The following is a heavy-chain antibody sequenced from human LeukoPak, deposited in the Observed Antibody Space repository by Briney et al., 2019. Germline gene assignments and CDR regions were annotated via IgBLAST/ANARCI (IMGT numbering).Heavy chain of an antibody. Sequence: SETLSLTCTVSGGSISSYYWSWIQQPAGKGLEWIGRIYTSGSTNYNPSLKSRVTMSVDTSKNQFSLKLSSVTAADTAVYYCARDKPGSYDFWSGYYYYGMDVWGQGTTVTVSS. CDR2: IYTSGST. V-gene: IGHV4-4*07. D-gene: IGHD3-3*01. CDR1: GGSISSYY. J-gene: IGHJ6*02. CDR3: ARDKPGSYDFWSGYYYYGMDV.